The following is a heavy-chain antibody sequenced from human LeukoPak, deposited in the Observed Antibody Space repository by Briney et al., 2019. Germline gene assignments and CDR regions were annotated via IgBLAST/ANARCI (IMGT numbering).Heavy chain of an antibody. D-gene: IGHD4-17*01. CDR2: IIPIFGTA. Sequence: GASVKVSCKASGGSFSNYAISWVRQAPGQGLEWMGGIIPIFGTANYAQKFRGRVTITADKSTRTAYMELRSLRSDDTAVYCCARSGAYGDLDFDYWGQGTLVTVSS. V-gene: IGHV1-69*06. J-gene: IGHJ4*02. CDR3: ARSGAYGDLDFDY. CDR1: GGSFSNYA.